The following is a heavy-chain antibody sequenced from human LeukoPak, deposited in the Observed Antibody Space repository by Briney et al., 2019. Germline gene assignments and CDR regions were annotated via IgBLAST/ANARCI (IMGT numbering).Heavy chain of an antibody. D-gene: IGHD3-3*01. J-gene: IGHJ4*02. V-gene: IGHV1-18*01. CDR2: ISAYNGNT. Sequence: GASVKVSCKASGYTFTSYGISWVRQAPGQGLEWMGWISAYNGNTNYAQKLQGRVTMTTDTSTSTAYMELRSLRSDDTAVYYCARANVGPLTYYDFWSGYSMITGFDYWGQGTLVTVSS. CDR3: ARANVGPLTYYDFWSGYSMITGFDY. CDR1: GYTFTSYG.